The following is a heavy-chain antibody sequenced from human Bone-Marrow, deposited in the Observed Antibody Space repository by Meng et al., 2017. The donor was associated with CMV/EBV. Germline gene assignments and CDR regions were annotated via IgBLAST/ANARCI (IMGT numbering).Heavy chain of an antibody. CDR3: AKDYNNYEGWFDP. D-gene: IGHD4-11*01. Sequence: GGSLRLSCAASGFTFSSYGMHWVRQAPGKGLEWVAVIYYDGSNKYYGDPVKGRFTISRDNSKNTLYLQMNSLRAEDTAVYYCAKDYNNYEGWFDPWGQGTLVTVSS. J-gene: IGHJ5*02. V-gene: IGHV3-33*06. CDR2: IYYDGSNK. CDR1: GFTFSSYG.